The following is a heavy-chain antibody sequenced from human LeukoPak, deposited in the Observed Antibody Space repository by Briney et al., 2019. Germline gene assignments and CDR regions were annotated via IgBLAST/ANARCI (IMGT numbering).Heavy chain of an antibody. V-gene: IGHV3-23*01. J-gene: IGHJ6*03. CDR1: GFTFSNYW. CDR2: ISGSGGST. CDR3: AKGTGSFLDYYYYYMDV. D-gene: IGHD6-13*01. Sequence: PGGSLRLSCAASGFTFSNYWMSWVRQAPGKGLEWVSAISGSGGSTYYADSVKGRFTISRDNSKNTLYLQMNSLRAEDTAVYYCAKGTGSFLDYYYYYMDVWSKGTTVTVSS.